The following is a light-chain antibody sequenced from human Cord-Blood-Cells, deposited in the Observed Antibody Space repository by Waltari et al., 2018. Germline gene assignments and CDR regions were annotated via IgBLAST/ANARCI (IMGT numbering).Light chain of an antibody. CDR1: SSDVGGYNH. CDR2: DVS. J-gene: IGLJ3*02. Sequence: QSALTQPASVSGSPGQSITIPCTGTSSDVGGYNHVSVYQQHPGKAPKLMIYDVSNRPSGVSNRFSGSKSGNTASLTISGLQAEDEADYYCSSYTSSSTLDWVFGGGTKLTVL. V-gene: IGLV2-14*03. CDR3: SSYTSSSTLDWV.